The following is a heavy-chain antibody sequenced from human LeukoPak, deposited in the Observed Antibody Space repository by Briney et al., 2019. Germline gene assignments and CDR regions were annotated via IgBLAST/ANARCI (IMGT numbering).Heavy chain of an antibody. V-gene: IGHV1-18*01. CDR3: ARERGYYDFWSAYSGSDAFDI. Sequence: ASVKVSCKASGYTFSRFGISWVRQAPGQGLEWMGWISAYNGNTNYARKFQGRVTMTTDTSTRTSYMELRSLRSDDTALYYCARERGYYDFWSAYSGSDAFDIWGQGTMVTVSS. CDR1: GYTFSRFG. CDR2: ISAYNGNT. J-gene: IGHJ3*02. D-gene: IGHD3-3*01.